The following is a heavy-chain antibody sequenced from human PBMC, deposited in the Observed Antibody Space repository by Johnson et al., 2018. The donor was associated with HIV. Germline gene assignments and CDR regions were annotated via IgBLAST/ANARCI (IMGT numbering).Heavy chain of an antibody. CDR2: ISWDGGST. CDR3: ANDLWQRLVLWGAFDI. D-gene: IGHD6-25*01. J-gene: IGHJ3*02. V-gene: IGHV3-43*01. Sequence: VQLVESGGVVVQPGGSLRLSCAASGFTFDDYTMNWVRQAPGKGLEWVSLISWDGGSTYYADSVKGRFTISRDNSKNSLYLQMNSLRTEDTALYYCANDLWQRLVLWGAFDIWGQGTMVTVSS. CDR1: GFTFDDYT.